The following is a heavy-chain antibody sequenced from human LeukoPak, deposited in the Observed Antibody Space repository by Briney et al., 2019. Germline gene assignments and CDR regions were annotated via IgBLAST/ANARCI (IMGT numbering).Heavy chain of an antibody. J-gene: IGHJ6*03. CDR1: GGTFSSYT. CDR2: IIPILGIA. D-gene: IGHD2-8*01. Sequence: SVKVSCKASGGTFSSYTISWVRQAPGQGLEWMERIIPILGIANYAQKFQGRVTITADKSTSTAYMELSSLRSEDTAVYYCARDSCTNGVCYPYYYMDVWGKGTTVTVSS. CDR3: ARDSCTNGVCYPYYYMDV. V-gene: IGHV1-69*04.